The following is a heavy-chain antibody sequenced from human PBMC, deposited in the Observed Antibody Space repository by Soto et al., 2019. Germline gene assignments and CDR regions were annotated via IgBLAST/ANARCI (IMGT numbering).Heavy chain of an antibody. CDR2: IKQDGSEK. J-gene: IGHJ4*02. CDR3: ATSRTFDY. Sequence: GGSLRLSCAASGFTFSSYWMNWVRQAPGKGLEWVANIKQDGSEKFFVDSVKGRFTISRDNAKNSLYLQMNSLRAEDTAVYYCATSRTFDYWGQGTLVTVSS. D-gene: IGHD6-13*01. CDR1: GFTFSSYW. V-gene: IGHV3-7*01.